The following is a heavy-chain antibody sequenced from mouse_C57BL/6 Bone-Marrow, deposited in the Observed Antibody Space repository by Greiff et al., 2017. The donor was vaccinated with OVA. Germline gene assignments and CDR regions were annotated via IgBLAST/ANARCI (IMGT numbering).Heavy chain of an antibody. CDR2: IWSDGST. V-gene: IGHV2-6-1*01. CDR1: GFSLTSYG. CDR3: ARQFITTVVATDYYAMDY. J-gene: IGHJ4*01. Sequence: VHLVESGPGLVAPSQSLSITCTVSGFSLTSYGVHWVRQPTGKGLEWLVVIWSDGSTTYNSALKSRLSISKDNSKSQVFLKMNSLQTDDTAMYYCARQFITTVVATDYYAMDYWGQGTSVTVSS. D-gene: IGHD1-1*01.